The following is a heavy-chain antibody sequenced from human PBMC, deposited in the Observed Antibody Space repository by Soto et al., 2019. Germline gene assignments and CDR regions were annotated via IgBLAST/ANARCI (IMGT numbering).Heavy chain of an antibody. CDR1: GFTFSSYA. J-gene: IGHJ6*02. CDR2: ISSNGGST. V-gene: IGHV3-64*01. D-gene: IGHD2-21*01. CDR3: ARRIPFGYGMDV. Sequence: GGSLRLSCAASGFTFSSYAMHWVRQAPGKGLEYVSAISSNGGSTYYANSVKGRFTISRDNSKNTLYLQMGSLRAEDMAVYYCARRIPFGYGMDVWGQGTTVTVSS.